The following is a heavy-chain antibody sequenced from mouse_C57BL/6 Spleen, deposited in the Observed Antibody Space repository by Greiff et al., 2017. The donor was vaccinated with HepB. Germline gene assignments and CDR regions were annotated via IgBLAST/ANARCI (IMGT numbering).Heavy chain of an antibody. D-gene: IGHD1-1*01. CDR3: ARIYGSSGD. CDR2: IYPGDGDT. J-gene: IGHJ2*01. V-gene: IGHV1-82*01. CDR1: GYAFSSSW. Sequence: VQLQESGPELVKPGASVKISCKASGYAFSSSWMNWVKQRPGKGLEWIGRIYPGDGDTNYNGKFKGKATLTADKSSSTAYMQLSSLTSEDSAVYFCARIYGSSGDWGQGTTLTVSS.